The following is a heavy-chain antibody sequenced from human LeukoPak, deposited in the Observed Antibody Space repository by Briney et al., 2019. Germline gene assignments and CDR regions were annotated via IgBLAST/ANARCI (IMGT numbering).Heavy chain of an antibody. CDR2: IIPMLGIV. J-gene: IGHJ4*02. D-gene: IGHD5-24*01. V-gene: IGHV1-69*04. CDR1: GATFSSYT. Sequence: GASVNVSLKGSGATFSSYTISWVRHAPGQGNGWMGMIIPMLGIVNYAQQIQGRATITAEKSTSTASMELSSLRSEDTAVYYCARDTTLVEMATTYTDYAGQGTPVTVSS. CDR3: ARDTTLVEMATTYTDY.